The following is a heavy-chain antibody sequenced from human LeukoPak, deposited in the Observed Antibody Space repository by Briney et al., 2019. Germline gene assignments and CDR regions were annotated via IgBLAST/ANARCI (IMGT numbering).Heavy chain of an antibody. J-gene: IGHJ4*02. D-gene: IGHD6-19*01. CDR1: GFTFSDYY. CDR2: ISSSSSYT. CDR3: ARGGAVAGTPTYFDY. V-gene: IGHV3-11*05. Sequence: GGSLILSCAASGFTFSDYYMSWIRQAPGKGLEWVSYISSSSSYTNYADSVKGRFTISRDNAKNSLYLQMNSLRAEDTAVYYCARGGAVAGTPTYFDYWGQGTLVTVSS.